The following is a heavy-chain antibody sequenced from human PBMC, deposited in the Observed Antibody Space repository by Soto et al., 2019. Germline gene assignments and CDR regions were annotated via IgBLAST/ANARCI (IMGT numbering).Heavy chain of an antibody. CDR2: FKRKPEGGTQ. Sequence: GGSLRLSCAASGFTFSNAWMSWVRQAPGKGLEWVGGFKRKPEGGTQDYAAPVKGRFTISRDDSKNTLYLQMNSLKTEDTAVYYCTTDGLGYCSSTSCYVGAFDIWGQGTMVTVSS. CDR3: TTDGLGYCSSTSCYVGAFDI. D-gene: IGHD2-2*01. CDR1: GFTFSNAW. J-gene: IGHJ3*02. V-gene: IGHV3-15*01.